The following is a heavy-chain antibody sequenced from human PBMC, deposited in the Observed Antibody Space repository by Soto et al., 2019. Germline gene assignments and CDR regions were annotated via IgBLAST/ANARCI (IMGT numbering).Heavy chain of an antibody. CDR3: TVARAPYHHDSSGYYYGLVV. CDR2: IYYSGST. Sequence: SETLSLTCTVSGGSISSGGYYWSWIRQHPGKGLERIGYIYYSGSTYYNPSLKSRVTISVETSKNQFSLKLSSVTAADTAVYYGTVARAPYHHDSSGYYYGLVVWGLGTTVPVSS. V-gene: IGHV4-31*03. J-gene: IGHJ6*02. D-gene: IGHD3-22*01. CDR1: GGSISSGGYY.